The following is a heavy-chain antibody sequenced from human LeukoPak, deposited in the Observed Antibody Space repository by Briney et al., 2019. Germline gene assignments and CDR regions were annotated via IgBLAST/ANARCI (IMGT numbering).Heavy chain of an antibody. Sequence: GESLRLSCAASGFTFSQYNFHWVRQTPGKGLEWVSSISGSSSYIHYTDSVKGRFTISRDNAKKSLFLIMDSLRAEDTAVYYCARGSSNIAAANSPIDYWGQGTLVTVSS. CDR1: GFTFSQYN. J-gene: IGHJ4*02. V-gene: IGHV3-21*01. D-gene: IGHD6-25*01. CDR2: ISGSSSYI. CDR3: ARGSSNIAAANSPIDY.